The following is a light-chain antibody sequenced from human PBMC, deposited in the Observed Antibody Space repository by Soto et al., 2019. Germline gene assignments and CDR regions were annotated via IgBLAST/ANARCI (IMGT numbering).Light chain of an antibody. J-gene: IGLJ1*01. V-gene: IGLV2-8*01. CDR2: EVS. CDR3: SSDAGNNTPYV. CDR1: SSDVGGYNY. Sequence: QSVLNQAPSAAGSPGQSVTISCTGTSSDVGGYNYVSWYQHHPGKAPKLMVSEVSKRPSGVPDRFSGSKSGNTASLTVSGFQAENEADYYCSSDAGNNTPYVFVPGTKFTVL.